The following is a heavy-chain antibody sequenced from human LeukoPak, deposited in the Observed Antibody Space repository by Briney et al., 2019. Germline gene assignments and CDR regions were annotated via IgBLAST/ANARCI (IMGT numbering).Heavy chain of an antibody. CDR1: GFTFSSYA. J-gene: IGHJ4*02. CDR2: ISYDGSNK. V-gene: IGHV3-30-3*01. Sequence: GGSLRLSCAASGFTFSSYAMHWVRQAPGKGLEWVAVISYDGSNKYYADSVKGRFTISRDNSKNTLYLQMNSLRAEDTAVYYCVGQQLAFDYWGQGTLVTVSS. CDR3: VGQQLAFDY. D-gene: IGHD6-13*01.